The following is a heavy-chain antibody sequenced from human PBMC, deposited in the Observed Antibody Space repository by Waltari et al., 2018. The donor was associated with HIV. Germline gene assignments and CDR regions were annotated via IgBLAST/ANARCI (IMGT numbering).Heavy chain of an antibody. Sequence: QVHLQQWGAGLLKTPETLSLTCAVYGGSFSVYYWTWIRQSPGKGMGWIGESNRSGNTNYNPARKGRITISLDTGKNQCSLKLTSVTAADTAVYYCARDPGTSGWYRGWFDPWGQGTLFIVSS. CDR3: ARDPGTSGWYRGWFDP. CDR1: GGSFSVYY. V-gene: IGHV4-34*01. CDR2: SNRSGNT. J-gene: IGHJ5*02. D-gene: IGHD6-19*01.